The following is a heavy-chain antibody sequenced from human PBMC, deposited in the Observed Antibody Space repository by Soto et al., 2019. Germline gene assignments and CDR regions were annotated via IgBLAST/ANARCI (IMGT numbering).Heavy chain of an antibody. CDR2: ISGSGGST. V-gene: IGHV3-23*01. J-gene: IGHJ4*02. CDR3: ATRLRFLEWLFPST. Sequence: GGSLRLSCAASGFTFSSYAMSWVRQAPGKGLEWVSAISGSGGSTYYADSVKGRFTISRDNSKNTLYLQMNSLRAEDTAVYYCATRLRFLEWLFPSTWGQGTLVTVSS. CDR1: GFTFSSYA. D-gene: IGHD3-3*01.